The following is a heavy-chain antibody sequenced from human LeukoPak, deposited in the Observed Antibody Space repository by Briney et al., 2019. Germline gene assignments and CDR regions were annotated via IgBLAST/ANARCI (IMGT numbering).Heavy chain of an antibody. CDR2: IWYEGSNK. CDR1: GFTFSSYG. D-gene: IGHD6-13*01. CDR3: ARECPPRAAAGYYYYYYGMDV. V-gene: IGHV3-33*01. J-gene: IGHJ6*02. Sequence: PGRSLRLSCAASGFTFSSYGMHWVRQAPGKGLEWVAVIWYEGSNKYYADSVKGRFTISRDNSKNTLYLQMNSLRAEDTAVYYCARECPPRAAAGYYYYYYGMDVWGQGTTVTVSS.